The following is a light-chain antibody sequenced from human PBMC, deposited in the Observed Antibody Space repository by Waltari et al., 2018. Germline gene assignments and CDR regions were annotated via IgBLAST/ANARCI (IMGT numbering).Light chain of an antibody. Sequence: IVLTQSPGTLSLSPGERATLSCRARQNVGTYLAWYQQKPGQAPRLLIYHASSRATGIPDRFSGSGSGTDFSLTISRLEPEDFAVYYCQNHERLPATFGQGTNVEIK. CDR2: HAS. CDR3: QNHERLPAT. V-gene: IGKV3-20*01. CDR1: QNVGTY. J-gene: IGKJ1*01.